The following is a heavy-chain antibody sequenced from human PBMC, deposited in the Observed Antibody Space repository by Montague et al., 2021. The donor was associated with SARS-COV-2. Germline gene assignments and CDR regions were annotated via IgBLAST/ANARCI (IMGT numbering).Heavy chain of an antibody. Sequence: SETLSLTCTVSNASFDNYYWSWVRQSPGKGLEYIGYIHYSGSTNYNPSLRSRVTISIDTSKNQFSLKLMSVTAAETAIYSCARRSVTYYWYFDLWGRGTLVTVSS. CDR1: NASFDNYY. CDR2: IHYSGST. V-gene: IGHV4-59*01. CDR3: ARRSVTYYWYFDL. J-gene: IGHJ2*01. D-gene: IGHD3-3*01.